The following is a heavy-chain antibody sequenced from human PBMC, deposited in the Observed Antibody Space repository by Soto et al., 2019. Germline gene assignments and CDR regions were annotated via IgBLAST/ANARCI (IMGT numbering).Heavy chain of an antibody. CDR2: VSGSGVST. J-gene: IGHJ4*02. V-gene: IGHV3-23*01. Sequence: VRQAPGKGLEWVSTVSGSGVSTYYADSVKGRFTISRDNSKNTLYLQMNSLRAEDTAVYYCAKDRQGSYFDYWGQGTLVTVSS. CDR3: AKDRQGSYFDY. D-gene: IGHD1-26*01.